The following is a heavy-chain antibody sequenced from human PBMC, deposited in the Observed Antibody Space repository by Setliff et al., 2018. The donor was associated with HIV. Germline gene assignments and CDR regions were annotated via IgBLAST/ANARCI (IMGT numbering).Heavy chain of an antibody. J-gene: IGHJ2*01. Sequence: ASVKVSCKASGYTFTSYDINWVRQATGQGLEWMGWMNPNSGNTGYAQEFQGRVTMTRNTSISTAYMELSSLRSEDTAVYYCARGWGAERWLQLDPRYFDLWGRGTLVTVSS. CDR3: ARGWGAERWLQLDPRYFDL. CDR2: MNPNSGNT. V-gene: IGHV1-8*02. D-gene: IGHD5-12*01. CDR1: GYTFTSYD.